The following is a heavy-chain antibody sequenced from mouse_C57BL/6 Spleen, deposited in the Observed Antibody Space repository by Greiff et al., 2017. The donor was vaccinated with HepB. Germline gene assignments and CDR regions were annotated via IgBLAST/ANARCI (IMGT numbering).Heavy chain of an antibody. V-gene: IGHV1-39*01. D-gene: IGHD1-1*01. J-gene: IGHJ1*03. Sequence: VQLQQSGPELVKPGASVKISCKASGYSFTDYNMNWVKQSNGKSLEWIGVIYPNYGTTSYNQKFKGKATLTVDQSSSTAYMQLNSLTSEDSAVYYCARGDYYGSSRYFDVWGTGTTVTVSS. CDR1: GYSFTDYN. CDR3: ARGDYYGSSRYFDV. CDR2: IYPNYGTT.